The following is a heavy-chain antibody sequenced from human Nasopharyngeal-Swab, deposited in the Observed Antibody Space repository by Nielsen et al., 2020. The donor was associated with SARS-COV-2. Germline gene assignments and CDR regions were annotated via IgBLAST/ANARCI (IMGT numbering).Heavy chain of an antibody. D-gene: IGHD2-2*01. Sequence: GGSLRLSCAASGFTFSSYWMSWVRQAPGKGLEWVANIKQSGSGQYYVDSVKGRFTISRDNAKNSLSLQMNSLRAEDTAVYYCARYCSTTSCPRGFDYWGQGTLVTVSS. CDR2: IKQSGSGQ. CDR1: GFTFSSYW. CDR3: ARYCSTTSCPRGFDY. J-gene: IGHJ4*02. V-gene: IGHV3-7*01.